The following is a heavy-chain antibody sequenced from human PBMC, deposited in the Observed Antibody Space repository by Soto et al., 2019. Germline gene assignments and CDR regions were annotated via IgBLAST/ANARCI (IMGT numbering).Heavy chain of an antibody. CDR2: ISAHTGNT. D-gene: IGHD3-22*01. CDR1: GYTFTNYG. Sequence: VASVKVSCKTSGYTFTNYGISWVRQAPGQGLEWMGWISAHTGNTNYAQKFRGRVTMTTDTSTSTAYMELRSLRSDDTAVYYCARIPFHYYDSSGYPWGAFEIWGQGTMVTVSS. CDR3: ARIPFHYYDSSGYPWGAFEI. V-gene: IGHV1-18*01. J-gene: IGHJ3*02.